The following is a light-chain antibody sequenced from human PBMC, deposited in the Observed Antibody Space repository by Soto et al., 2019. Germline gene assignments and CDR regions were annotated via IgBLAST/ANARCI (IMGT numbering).Light chain of an antibody. CDR2: GAS. Sequence: EIVMTQSPAILSLSSGERATLSCRASQSVDSSLAWYQQTPGQAPRLLIHGASTRAPGVPDRFSGSGSGTDFTLTISRLEPEDFAVYYCQQYGSSPWTFGQGTKVDI. CDR1: QSVDSS. V-gene: IGKV3-20*01. J-gene: IGKJ1*01. CDR3: QQYGSSPWT.